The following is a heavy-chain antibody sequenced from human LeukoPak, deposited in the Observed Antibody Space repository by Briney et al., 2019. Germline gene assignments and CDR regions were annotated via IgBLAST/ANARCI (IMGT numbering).Heavy chain of an antibody. V-gene: IGHV3-7*01. Sequence: GGSLRLSCAASGFTFSSYWMSWVRQAPGKGLEWVANIKQDGSEKYYVDSVKGRFTISRDNAKNSLYLQMNSLRAEDTAVYYCARSYYYDSSDPDFDYWGQGTLVTVSS. J-gene: IGHJ4*02. CDR3: ARSYYYDSSDPDFDY. CDR1: GFTFSSYW. D-gene: IGHD3-22*01. CDR2: IKQDGSEK.